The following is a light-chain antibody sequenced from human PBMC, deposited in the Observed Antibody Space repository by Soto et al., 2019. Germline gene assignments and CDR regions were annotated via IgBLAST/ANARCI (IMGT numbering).Light chain of an antibody. Sequence: QSVLTQPPSVSAAPGQKVTISCSGSSSNIGNNYVSWYQQLPGTAPKLLIYENNKRPSGIPDRFSGSKSGTSATLGITGLQTGDEADYYCGTWDXSLSARVFGTGTKVTVL. CDR3: GTWDXSLSARV. V-gene: IGLV1-51*02. CDR2: ENN. CDR1: SSNIGNNY. J-gene: IGLJ1*01.